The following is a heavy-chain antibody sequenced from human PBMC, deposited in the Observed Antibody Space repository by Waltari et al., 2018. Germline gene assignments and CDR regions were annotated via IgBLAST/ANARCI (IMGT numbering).Heavy chain of an antibody. CDR1: GGSCASYG. J-gene: IGHJ6*03. CDR3: AGGYYESSGFSFYYFYHMDV. CDR2: VIPTDEKT. V-gene: IGHV1-69*14. D-gene: IGHD3-22*01. Sequence: QVQLVQYGAEVKKPGSSVTVSCKASGGSCASYGISWVRQAPGRGLEWMGGVIPTDEKTNYGQKFQDKGTITADKSTITAYMHLTSLRSEDAAVYYCAGGYYESSGFSFYYFYHMDVWGKGTTVTVSS.